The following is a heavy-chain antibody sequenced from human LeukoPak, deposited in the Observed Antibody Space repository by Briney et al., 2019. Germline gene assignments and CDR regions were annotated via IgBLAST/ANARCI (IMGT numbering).Heavy chain of an antibody. J-gene: IGHJ6*02. D-gene: IGHD2/OR15-2a*01. V-gene: IGHV3-30*04. CDR1: GFTFSSYA. CDR2: ISYDGSNK. CDR3: AREEYGYYYYGIDV. Sequence: PGRSLRLSCAASGFTFSSYAMHWVRQAPGKGLEWVAVISYDGSNKYYADSVKGRFTISRDNSKNTLYLQMNSLRAEDTAVYYCAREEYGYYYYGIDVWGQGTTVTVSS.